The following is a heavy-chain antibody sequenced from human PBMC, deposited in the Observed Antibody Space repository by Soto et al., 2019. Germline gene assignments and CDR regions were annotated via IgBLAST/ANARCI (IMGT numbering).Heavy chain of an antibody. CDR2: IYYSGST. V-gene: IGHV4-31*03. D-gene: IGHD1-26*01. CDR3: ARGEWELVTFDY. Sequence: TLSVTCTVSGGPISSGGYYWSWIRQHPGKGLEWIGYIYYSGSTYYNPSLKSRVTISVDTSKNQFSLKLSSVTAADTAVYYCARGEWELVTFDYWGQGTLVTVS. CDR1: GGPISSGGYY. J-gene: IGHJ4*02.